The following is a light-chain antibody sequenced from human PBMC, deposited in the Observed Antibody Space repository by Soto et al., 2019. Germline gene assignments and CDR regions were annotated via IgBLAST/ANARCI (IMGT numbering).Light chain of an antibody. V-gene: IGLV2-23*02. CDR1: SNDIGGYNL. J-gene: IGLJ2*01. CDR2: EAS. CDR3: CSFAGGATVV. Sequence: QSVLTQPASVSGSPGQSITISCTGTSNDIGGYNLVSWYQQRPGKAPKLIIYEASERPSGVSARFSGSRSGNTASLTISSLQAEDEADYSCCSFAGGATVVFGGGTKLTVL.